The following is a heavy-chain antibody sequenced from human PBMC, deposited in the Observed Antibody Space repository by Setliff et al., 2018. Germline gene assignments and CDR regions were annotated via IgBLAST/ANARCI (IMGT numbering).Heavy chain of an antibody. CDR1: GFIFSNYA. J-gene: IGHJ4*02. V-gene: IGHV3-23*01. CDR2: MSGSGRYT. Sequence: GGFLRLSCAASGFIFSNYAMSWVRQAPGKGLEWVCGMSGSGRYTHHADSVKGRFTISRDNSKNTLFLQMNSLIFDDTAVYYCSKHPTALTTAGGDYWGQGTLVTVSS. CDR3: SKHPTALTTAGGDY. D-gene: IGHD4-17*01.